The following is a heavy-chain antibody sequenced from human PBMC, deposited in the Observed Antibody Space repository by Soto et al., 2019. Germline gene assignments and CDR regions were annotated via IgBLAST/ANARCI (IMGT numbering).Heavy chain of an antibody. Sequence: QVQLVESGGGVVQPGRSLRLSCAASGFTFSSYGMHWVRQAPGKGLEWVAVISSDGNNKYYADSVKGRFTISRDSSKNTLYLQMNSLRAEDTAVYYCAKKGRGGKGVWSDYWGQGTLVTVSS. CDR1: GFTFSSYG. V-gene: IGHV3-30*18. D-gene: IGHD2-15*01. CDR2: ISSDGNNK. CDR3: AKKGRGGKGVWSDY. J-gene: IGHJ4*02.